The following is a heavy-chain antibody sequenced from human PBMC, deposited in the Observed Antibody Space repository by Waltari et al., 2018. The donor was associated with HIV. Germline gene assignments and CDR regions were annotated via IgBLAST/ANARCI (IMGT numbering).Heavy chain of an antibody. CDR2: MNPNNGNT. Sequence: QVHLVQSGAEVKKPGASVRVSCKASGYSLTSSDINWVRQAPGQGFEWMGWMNPNNGNTGYAQKFQGRVTMTRNAFISTAYLELSSLRSEDTAVYYCARDFGCTSGPGEYWGQGTLVTVSS. D-gene: IGHD2-8*01. J-gene: IGHJ4*02. CDR3: ARDFGCTSGPGEY. V-gene: IGHV1-8*01. CDR1: GYSLTSSD.